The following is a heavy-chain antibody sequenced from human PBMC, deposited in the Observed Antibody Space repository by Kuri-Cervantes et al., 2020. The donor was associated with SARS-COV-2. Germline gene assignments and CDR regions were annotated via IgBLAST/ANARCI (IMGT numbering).Heavy chain of an antibody. CDR1: GFIFSNYW. CDR2: IKQDGSEE. D-gene: IGHD3-3*01. CDR3: ARASFDFWSGYYTGYFFDY. Sequence: GESLKISCAGSGFIFSNYWMTWVRQAPGKGLEWVANIKQDGSEEFYVDSVKGRFTVSRDNAKKSLLLQMNSLRVEDTAVYYCARASFDFWSGYYTGYFFDYWGRGTLVTVSS. J-gene: IGHJ4*02. V-gene: IGHV3-7*01.